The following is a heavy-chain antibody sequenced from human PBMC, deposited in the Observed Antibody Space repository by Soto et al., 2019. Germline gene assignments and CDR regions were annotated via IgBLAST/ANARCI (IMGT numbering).Heavy chain of an antibody. V-gene: IGHV3-23*01. Sequence: GGSLRLSCAASGFTFSSYAMSWVRQAPGKGLEWVSAISGSGGSTYYADSVKGRFTISRDNSKNTLYLQMNSLRAEDTAVYYCAKYAPKRGFTVIVAYIDYWGQGTLVTVSS. D-gene: IGHD3-22*01. CDR3: AKYAPKRGFTVIVAYIDY. J-gene: IGHJ4*02. CDR1: GFTFSSYA. CDR2: ISGSGGST.